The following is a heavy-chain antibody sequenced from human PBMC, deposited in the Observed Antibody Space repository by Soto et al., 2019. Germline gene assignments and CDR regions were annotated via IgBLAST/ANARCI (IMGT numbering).Heavy chain of an antibody. CDR2: TYYRSRWYS. CDR1: GDTVSSNSVA. J-gene: IGHJ6*02. V-gene: IGHV6-1*01. CDR3: ARSEEDFDYYYYGMDV. D-gene: IGHD2-15*01. Sequence: SQTLSLTCVGSGDTVSSNSVAWNWVRQSPSRGFEWLGRTYYRSRWYSDYAVSVRSRIDINADTSKNQVSLQLNSVTPEDTAVYYCARSEEDFDYYYYGMDVWGQGTTVTGSS.